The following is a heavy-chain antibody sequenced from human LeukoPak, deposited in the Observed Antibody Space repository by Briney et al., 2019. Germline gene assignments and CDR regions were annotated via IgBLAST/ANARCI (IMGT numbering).Heavy chain of an antibody. V-gene: IGHV4-39*01. J-gene: IGHJ3*02. D-gene: IGHD6-13*01. CDR2: FDSSGSA. CDR3: ARLGPGYSSTWSNDAFAI. Sequence: SETLSLTCTVSGDSLSNNNKYWGWIRQPPGKGLEWIASFDSSGSAYYHPSLKSRVTISVDTSKNQFSLKLSSVTAADTAVYYCARLGPGYSSTWSNDAFAIWGQGTVVTVSS. CDR1: GDSLSNNNKY.